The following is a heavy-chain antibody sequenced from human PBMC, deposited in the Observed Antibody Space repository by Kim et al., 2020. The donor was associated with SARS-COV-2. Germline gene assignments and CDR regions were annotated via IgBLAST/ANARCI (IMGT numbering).Heavy chain of an antibody. V-gene: IGHV4-34*01. CDR2: INHSGST. Sequence: SETLSLTCAVYGGSFSGYYWSWIRQPPGKGLEWIGEINHSGSTNYNPSLKSRVTISVDTSKNQFSLKLSSVTAADTAVYYCARVARYFDWLVTRLYNWFDPWGQGTLFTVSS. CDR1: GGSFSGYY. CDR3: ARVARYFDWLVTRLYNWFDP. D-gene: IGHD3-9*01. J-gene: IGHJ5*02.